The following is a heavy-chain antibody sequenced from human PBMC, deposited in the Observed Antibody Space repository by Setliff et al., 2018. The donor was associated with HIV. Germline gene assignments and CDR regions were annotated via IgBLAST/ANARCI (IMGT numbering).Heavy chain of an antibody. V-gene: IGHV1-18*01. Sequence: ASVKGSCKASGYTFSTYGISWVRQAPGQGLEWMGWITPYNNNTQYTQHLQGRVTMTTDTYTSTAYMDLRSLRSDDTAVYYCARLIKHYDFWSGYYGAYYYYMDVWGTGTTVTVSS. CDR2: ITPYNNNT. CDR1: GYTFSTYG. CDR3: ARLIKHYDFWSGYYGAYYYYMDV. J-gene: IGHJ6*03. D-gene: IGHD3-3*01.